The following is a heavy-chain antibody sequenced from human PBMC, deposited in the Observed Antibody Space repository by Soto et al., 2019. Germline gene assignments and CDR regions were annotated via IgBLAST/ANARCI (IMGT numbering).Heavy chain of an antibody. CDR1: GLTFSRHA. Sequence: EVQLLESGGGLVQPGGSLRLSCEASGLTFSRHAMNWVRQAPGKGLEWVSVISGSGGDTYYADSVKGRFTISRDNSQNKVYLEMKSLRAEDTAIYYCSKDPPIVGATGGYYFDYWGHGTLVPSPQ. D-gene: IGHD1-26*01. CDR3: SKDPPIVGATGGYYFDY. J-gene: IGHJ4*01. CDR2: ISGSGGDT. V-gene: IGHV3-23*01.